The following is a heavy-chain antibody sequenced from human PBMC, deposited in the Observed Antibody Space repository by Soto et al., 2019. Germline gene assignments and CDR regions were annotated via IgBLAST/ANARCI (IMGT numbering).Heavy chain of an antibody. CDR1: GGSIISASYS. CDR2: IYSSGST. D-gene: IGHD6-6*01. Sequence: QVQLQESGPRLVKPSQTLSLSCAVSGGSIISASYSWNWIRQSPGRGLEWIGHIYSSGSTHYNPSPKRRGSISVVTANNQFSMKLTSVTAADTAVYFCAREDAARIERWFDAWGQGILVTVSS. V-gene: IGHV4-31*11. CDR3: AREDAARIERWFDA. J-gene: IGHJ5*02.